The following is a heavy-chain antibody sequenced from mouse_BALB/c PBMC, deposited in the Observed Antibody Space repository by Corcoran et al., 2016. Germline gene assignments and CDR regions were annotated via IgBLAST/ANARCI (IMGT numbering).Heavy chain of an antibody. J-gene: IGHJ2*01. V-gene: IGHV1-81*01. CDR1: GYTFTDYV. Sequence: QVQLQQSGPELVKPGASVKMYCKASGYTFTDYVISWVKQRTGQGLEWIGEIYPGSGSTYYNENFKAKATLTADKSSNTAYMQLSSLTSEDSAVYFCASPYYFDYWGQGTTLTVSS. CDR3: ASPYYFDY. CDR2: IYPGSGST.